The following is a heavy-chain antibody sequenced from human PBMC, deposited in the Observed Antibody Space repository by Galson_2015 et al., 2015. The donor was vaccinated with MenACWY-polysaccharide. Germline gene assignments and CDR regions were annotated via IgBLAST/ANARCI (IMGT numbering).Heavy chain of an antibody. CDR3: ARNGGYTEFDY. CDR1: GGSISTYY. CDR2: TYYSGST. Sequence: ETLSLTCTVSGGSISTYYWSWVRQPPGDRLEWIGYTYYSGSTNYNPSLKSRVTISVDTSKNQFSLRLSSVTAADTAVYYCARNGGYTEFDYWGQGTLVTVSS. J-gene: IGHJ4*02. D-gene: IGHD4-23*01. V-gene: IGHV4-59*01.